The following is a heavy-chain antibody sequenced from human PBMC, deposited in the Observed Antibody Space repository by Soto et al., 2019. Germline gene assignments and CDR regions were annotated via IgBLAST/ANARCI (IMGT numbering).Heavy chain of an antibody. Sequence: QVQLQESGPGLVKPSGTLSLTCAVSGGSISSSNWWSWVRQPPGKGLEWIGEIYHSGSTNYNPSHTSRVTISVDKSKNQFSLKLSSVTAADTAVYYCARGGSGWYGANAFDSWGQGTMVTVSS. V-gene: IGHV4-4*02. CDR3: ARGGSGWYGANAFDS. CDR1: GGSISSSNW. J-gene: IGHJ3*02. D-gene: IGHD6-19*01. CDR2: IYHSGST.